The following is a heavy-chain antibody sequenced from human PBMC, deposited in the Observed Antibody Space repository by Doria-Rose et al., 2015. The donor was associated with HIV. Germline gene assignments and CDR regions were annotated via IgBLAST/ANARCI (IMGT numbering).Heavy chain of an antibody. CDR2: LSWDSGTK. Sequence: VQLVRSGGGLVQPGRSLRLSCVGSGFSFESYAMHWVRLAPGKGLEWVAGLSWDSGTKGNADSVEGRFTISRDNAKKSVYLEMRSLRPEDTAFYYCAKAPIIGPKYYFYMDVWGKGTSVTVSS. CDR3: AKAPIIGPKYYFYMDV. CDR1: GFSFESYA. V-gene: IGHV3-9*01. D-gene: IGHD3-3*01. J-gene: IGHJ6*03.